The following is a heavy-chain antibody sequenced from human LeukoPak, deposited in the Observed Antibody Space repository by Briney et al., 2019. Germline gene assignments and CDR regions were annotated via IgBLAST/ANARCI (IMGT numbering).Heavy chain of an antibody. V-gene: IGHV1-18*01. Sequence: ASVKVSCKASGYTFTSYGITWVRQAPGQGLEWMGWISAYNGNTNYGQKFQGRVTMTTDTSTSTAYMELSSLRSEDTAVYYCAHSSGQGGSLNYYYYGMDVWGQGTTVTVSS. CDR1: GYTFTSYG. J-gene: IGHJ6*02. CDR2: ISAYNGNT. D-gene: IGHD3-22*01. CDR3: AHSSGQGGSLNYYYYGMDV.